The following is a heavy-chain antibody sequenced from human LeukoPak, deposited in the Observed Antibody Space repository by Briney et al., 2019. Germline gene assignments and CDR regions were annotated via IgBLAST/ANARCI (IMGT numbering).Heavy chain of an antibody. CDR1: GGPISSSNW. Sequence: PSETLSLTCAVSGGPISSSNWWSWVRQPPGKGLEWIGEVSHSGSTNYNPSLKSRVTISVDKSKNQASLKLSSVTAADTAVYYCARVFGGSYGSILDYWGQGTLVTVSS. V-gene: IGHV4-4*02. D-gene: IGHD5-18*01. CDR3: ARVFGGSYGSILDY. CDR2: VSHSGST. J-gene: IGHJ4*02.